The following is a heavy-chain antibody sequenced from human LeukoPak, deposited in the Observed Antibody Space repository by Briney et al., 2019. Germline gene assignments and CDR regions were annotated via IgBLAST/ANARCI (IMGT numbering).Heavy chain of an antibody. Sequence: PSETLSLTCGVSGGSVTSTNWWTWVRQPPGKGLEWIGEVHLDGGTNYNPSLKSRLTISVDLSENHISLKLTSVTAADTAVYYCAREGGFFRPLDYSGQGTLVTVSS. CDR2: VHLDGGT. D-gene: IGHD3-3*01. V-gene: IGHV4-4*02. CDR3: AREGGFFRPLDY. CDR1: GGSVTSTNW. J-gene: IGHJ4*02.